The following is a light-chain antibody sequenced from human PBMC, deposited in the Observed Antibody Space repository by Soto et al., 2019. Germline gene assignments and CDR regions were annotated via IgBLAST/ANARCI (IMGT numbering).Light chain of an antibody. Sequence: EIVLTQSPGTLSLSPGERATLSCRASQSVSSSYLAWYQQKPGQAPRLLIYGASSRATGIPDRFSGSGPGTDFTLTISRLEPEDFAVYYCQQYAISPWTFGQGTKVQIK. J-gene: IGKJ1*01. CDR1: QSVSSSY. V-gene: IGKV3-20*01. CDR3: QQYAISPWT. CDR2: GAS.